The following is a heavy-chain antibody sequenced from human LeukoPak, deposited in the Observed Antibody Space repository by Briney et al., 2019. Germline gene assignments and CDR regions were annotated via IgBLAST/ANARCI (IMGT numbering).Heavy chain of an antibody. D-gene: IGHD3-3*01. Sequence: GGSLRLSCAASGFTFSSYGMHWVRQAPGKGLEWVAVIWYDGSNKYYADSVKGRFTISRDNSKNTLYLQMNSLRAEDTAVYYCAKEPETYYDFWSGLYFDYWGQGTLVTVSS. J-gene: IGHJ4*02. V-gene: IGHV3-33*06. CDR2: IWYDGSNK. CDR3: AKEPETYYDFWSGLYFDY. CDR1: GFTFSSYG.